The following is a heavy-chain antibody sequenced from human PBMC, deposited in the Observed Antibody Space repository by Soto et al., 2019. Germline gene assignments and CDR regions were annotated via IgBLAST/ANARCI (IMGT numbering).Heavy chain of an antibody. CDR1: GGSVSSGSYY. D-gene: IGHD1-7*01. V-gene: IGHV4-61*01. CDR2: IYYSGTT. Sequence: SETLSLTCTVSGGSVSSGSYYWTWIRQPPGKGLEWLGYIYYSGTTNYNPSLKSRVTVSVDTSRNQFFLTLRSVTAADSAVYHCGRESGETWDYEASWGQGTPVTVSS. J-gene: IGHJ5*02. CDR3: GRESGETWDYEAS.